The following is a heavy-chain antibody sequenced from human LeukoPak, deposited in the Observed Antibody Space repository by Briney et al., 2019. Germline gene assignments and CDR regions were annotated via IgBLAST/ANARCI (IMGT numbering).Heavy chain of an antibody. V-gene: IGHV3-23*01. CDR1: GFTFISYG. J-gene: IGHJ4*02. Sequence: PGGSLRLSCAASGFTFISYGMSWVGQAPGNGLGWVSAISGSGGSTYYADSVKGRFTISRDNSKNTLYLQMNSLRAEDTAVYYCASQSAEVNRDYFDYWGQGTLVTVSS. D-gene: IGHD2/OR15-2a*01. CDR2: ISGSGGST. CDR3: ASQSAEVNRDYFDY.